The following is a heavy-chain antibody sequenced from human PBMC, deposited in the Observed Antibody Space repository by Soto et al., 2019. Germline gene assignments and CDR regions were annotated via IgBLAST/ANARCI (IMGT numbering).Heavy chain of an antibody. D-gene: IGHD1-26*01. CDR1: GYTFTSYP. CDR2: INVGNGNT. Sequence: ASVKVSCKASGYTFTSYPMHWVRQAPGQRLEWMGWINVGNGNTEYSQRFQGRVTITRDTSAGTVYMQLSSLTSEDTAVYYCARDDSGFSGSHYIDYFNYWGQGALVTVSS. CDR3: ARDDSGFSGSHYIDYFNY. V-gene: IGHV1-3*01. J-gene: IGHJ4*02.